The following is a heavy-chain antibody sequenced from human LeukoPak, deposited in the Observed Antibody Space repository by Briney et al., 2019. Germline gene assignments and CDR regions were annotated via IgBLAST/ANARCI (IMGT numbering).Heavy chain of an antibody. CDR3: ASLNMVRGVIGVATFDY. D-gene: IGHD3-10*01. CDR2: IYYSGST. CDR1: GGSISSSSYY. Sequence: SETLSLTCTVAGGSISSSSYYWGWIRQPPGKGLEWIGSIYYSGSTYYNPSLKSRVTISVDTSKNQFSLKLSSVTAADTAVYYCASLNMVRGVIGVATFDYWGQGTLVTVSS. V-gene: IGHV4-39*01. J-gene: IGHJ4*02.